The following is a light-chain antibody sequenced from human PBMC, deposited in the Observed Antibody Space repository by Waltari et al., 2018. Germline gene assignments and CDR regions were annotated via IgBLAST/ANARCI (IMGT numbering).Light chain of an antibody. CDR1: QSVLYSSNNKNY. V-gene: IGKV4-1*01. Sequence: DIVMTQSPDSLAVSLGERATINCKSSQSVLYSSNNKNYLAWYQQKPGQPPKLLIYWASTRESGVPDRFSGSGSGTDFTLTISSLQAEDVAVYYCQQYYSTLYTCGQGTKLEIK. CDR2: WAS. J-gene: IGKJ2*01. CDR3: QQYYSTLYT.